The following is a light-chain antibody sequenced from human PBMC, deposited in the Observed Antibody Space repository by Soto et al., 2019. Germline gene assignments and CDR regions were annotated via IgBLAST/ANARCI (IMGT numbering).Light chain of an antibody. CDR1: SSNIGSGYS. Sequence: QSVLTQPPSVSGAPGQTVPISCTGSSSNIGSGYSVNWYQQFPGTAPKVLISGDNNRPSGVPDRISVSKSGTSASLTISGLQAEDEADYYCCSYTTSNTRQIVFGTGTKLTVL. J-gene: IGLJ1*01. V-gene: IGLV1-40*01. CDR3: CSYTTSNTRQIV. CDR2: GDN.